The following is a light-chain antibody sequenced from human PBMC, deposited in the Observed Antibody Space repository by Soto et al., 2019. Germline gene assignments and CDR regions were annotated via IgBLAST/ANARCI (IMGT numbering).Light chain of an antibody. J-gene: IGKJ1*01. CDR3: RHQSCNTEA. CDR2: NAS. Sequence: QLTQPPPSLYGSVGDRVTITCRGSRTISSWLAWYQQKPGKAPTHLINNASTLKSGVPSRFSGSGSGTEFSLTTISLQPAEFVTSYCRHQSCNTEAFGQGTKVDNK. CDR1: RTISSW. V-gene: IGKV1-5*03.